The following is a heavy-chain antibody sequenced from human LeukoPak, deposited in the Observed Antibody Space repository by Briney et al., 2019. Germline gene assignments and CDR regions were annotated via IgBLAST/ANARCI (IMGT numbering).Heavy chain of an antibody. CDR1: GYSISSGYY. CDR2: IYHSGST. J-gene: IGHJ6*03. CDR3: ARGGSGYHSSLYYYYYYMDV. D-gene: IGHD3-3*01. V-gene: IGHV4-38-2*02. Sequence: SETLSLTCTVSGYSISSGYYWGWIRQPPGKGLEWIGGIYHSGSTYYNPSLKSRVTVSIDTSKSQFSLSLNSVTAADTAVYYCARGGSGYHSSLYYYYYYMDVWGKGTTVTVSS.